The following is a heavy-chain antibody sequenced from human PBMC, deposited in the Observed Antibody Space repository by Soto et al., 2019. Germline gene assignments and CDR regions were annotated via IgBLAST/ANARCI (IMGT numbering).Heavy chain of an antibody. CDR1: GRSLSGHY. D-gene: IGHD6-6*01. V-gene: IGHV4-34*01. J-gene: IGHJ4*02. CDR3: ARGGYSSSLGFDY. Sequence: PPETRSLPSAFYGRSLSGHYWSWIRQPPGKGLEWIGEINHSGSTNYNPSLKSRVTISVDTSKNQFSLKLSSVTTADTAVYYCARGGYSSSLGFDYCGQGPLVTVSS. CDR2: INHSGST.